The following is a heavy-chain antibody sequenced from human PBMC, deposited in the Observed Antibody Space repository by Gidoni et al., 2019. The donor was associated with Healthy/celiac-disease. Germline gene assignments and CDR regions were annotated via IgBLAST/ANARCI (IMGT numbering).Heavy chain of an antibody. D-gene: IGHD3-10*01. V-gene: IGHV1-8*01. CDR1: GYPFTSYA. Sequence: QVQLVQSGAELKNPRASVQVSCKTSGYPFTSYAINWVRQATGQGCEWMGWMNPNSGNTGDEQKFQGRGSMTTNTSISTAYMELSSLRSEDTAVYYCARVSRRRESNIYYYYYMDVWGKGTTVTVSS. CDR3: ARVSRRRESNIYYYYYMDV. J-gene: IGHJ6*03. CDR2: MNPNSGNT.